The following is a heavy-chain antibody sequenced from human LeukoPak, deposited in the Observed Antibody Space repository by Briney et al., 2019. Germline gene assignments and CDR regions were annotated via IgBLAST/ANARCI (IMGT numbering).Heavy chain of an antibody. J-gene: IGHJ4*02. D-gene: IGHD3-22*01. V-gene: IGHV3-33*06. CDR3: AKARYYYDSSGYYYAPGLSYFDY. Sequence: PGRSLRLSCAASGFTFSDYGMHWVRQAPGKGLEWVAVLWYDGTSRYYADSVKGRFTISRDNSKNTLYLQMNSLRAEDTAVYYCAKARYYYDSSGYYYAPGLSYFDYWGQGTLVTVSS. CDR1: GFTFSDYG. CDR2: LWYDGTSR.